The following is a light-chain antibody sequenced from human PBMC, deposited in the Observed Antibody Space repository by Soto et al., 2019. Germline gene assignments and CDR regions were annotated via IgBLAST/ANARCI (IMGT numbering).Light chain of an antibody. J-gene: IGKJ1*01. V-gene: IGKV3-20*01. CDR3: QPYGSSPPKT. CDR1: QSVDIN. Sequence: EIGMTQSPATLSVSPGERATLSCRASQSVDINLAWYQKKPGQAPRLLLYGASTRATGIPDRFSGSGSGTEFTLTISRLEPEDLAVYYCQPYGSSPPKTFGQGTKVDIK. CDR2: GAS.